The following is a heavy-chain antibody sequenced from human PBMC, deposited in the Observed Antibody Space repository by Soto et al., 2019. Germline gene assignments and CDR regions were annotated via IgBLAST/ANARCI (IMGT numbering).Heavy chain of an antibody. Sequence: ASVKVSCKASGYTFTSYYMHWVRQAPGQGLEWMGIINPSGGSTSYAQKFQGRVTMTRDTSTSTVYMELSSLRPQDTAVYSCARVFGRLAAFGVASKGPYYYYGMDVWGQGTTVTVSS. CDR1: GYTFTSYY. D-gene: IGHD3-3*01. V-gene: IGHV1-46*01. CDR2: INPSGGST. J-gene: IGHJ6*02. CDR3: ARVFGRLAAFGVASKGPYYYYGMDV.